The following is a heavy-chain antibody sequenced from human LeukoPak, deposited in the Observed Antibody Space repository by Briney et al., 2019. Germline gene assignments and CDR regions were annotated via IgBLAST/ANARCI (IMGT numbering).Heavy chain of an antibody. CDR2: ISGSGGST. V-gene: IGHV3-23*01. CDR3: ARVRYDILTGYYSHPGDYFDY. J-gene: IGHJ4*02. Sequence: PGGSLRLSCAASGFTFSSYAMSWVRQAPGKGLEWVSAISGSGGSTYYADSVKGRFTISRDNSKNTLYLQMNSLRAEDTAVYYCARVRYDILTGYYSHPGDYFDYWGQGTLVTVSS. D-gene: IGHD3-9*01. CDR1: GFTFSSYA.